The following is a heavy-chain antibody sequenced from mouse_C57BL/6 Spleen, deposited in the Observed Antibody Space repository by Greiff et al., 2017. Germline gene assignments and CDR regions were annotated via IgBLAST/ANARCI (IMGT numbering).Heavy chain of an antibody. D-gene: IGHD2-12*01. J-gene: IGHJ2*01. CDR1: GYAFSSSW. CDR3: ARKGGGSELSYDADY. CDR2: IYPGDGDT. V-gene: IGHV1-82*01. Sequence: QVQLKESGPELVKPGASVKISCKASGYAFSSSWMNWVKQRPGKGLEWIGRIYPGDGDTNYNGKFKGKATLTADKSSSTAYMQLSSQTSEDSAVYFCARKGGGSELSYDADYWGQGTTLTVSS.